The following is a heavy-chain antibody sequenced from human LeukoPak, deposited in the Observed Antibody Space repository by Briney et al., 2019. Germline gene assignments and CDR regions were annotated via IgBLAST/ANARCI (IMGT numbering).Heavy chain of an antibody. V-gene: IGHV3-11*01. CDR1: GFTFNDYC. Sequence: GGSLRLSCAASGFTFNDYCMSWIRQAPGKGLEWVSYINIGGTNTHYADSVKGRFTITRDNAKKPLYLEMNNLRAEDTAVYYCATDGAGFDTWGQGVLVIVSS. CDR2: INIGGTNT. J-gene: IGHJ5*02. CDR3: ATDGAGFDT.